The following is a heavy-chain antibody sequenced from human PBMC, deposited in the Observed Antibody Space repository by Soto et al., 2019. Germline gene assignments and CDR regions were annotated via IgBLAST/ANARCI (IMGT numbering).Heavy chain of an antibody. CDR2: INPSGGST. Sequence: ASVKVSCKASGYTFTSYYMHWVRQAPGQGLEWMGIINPSGGSTSYAQKFQGRVTMTRDTSTSTVYMELSSLRSEDTAVYYCARSHFPSNYYYDSSGSQGAYYYGMDVWGQGTTVTVSS. CDR1: GYTFTSYY. D-gene: IGHD3-22*01. J-gene: IGHJ6*02. V-gene: IGHV1-46*01. CDR3: ARSHFPSNYYYDSSGSQGAYYYGMDV.